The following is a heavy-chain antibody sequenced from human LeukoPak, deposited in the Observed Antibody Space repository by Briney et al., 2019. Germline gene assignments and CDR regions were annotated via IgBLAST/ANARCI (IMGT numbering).Heavy chain of an antibody. CDR1: AFTFSSYA. CDR2: ISASGSTS. Sequence: PGGCLRLSCAASAFTFSSYAISWVRPAPGKGLEWVSGISASGSTSYYADSVKGRFTTSRDNSKNTLYRQMNSLRAEDTAVYFCAKSGSSNPYYFDYWGQGTLVTVSS. V-gene: IGHV3-23*01. CDR3: AKSGSSNPYYFDY. J-gene: IGHJ4*02. D-gene: IGHD6-13*01.